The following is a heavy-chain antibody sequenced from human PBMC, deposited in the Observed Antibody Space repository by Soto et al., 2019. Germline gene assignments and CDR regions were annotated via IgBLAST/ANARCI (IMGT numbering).Heavy chain of an antibody. V-gene: IGHV4-31*03. D-gene: IGHD2-15*01. CDR2: IYYSGST. CDR3: ARSVTPWGQGTLVTVSSGKTLIWGVPETLLCSLCIHFDMDV. J-gene: IGHJ6*02. Sequence: SETLSLTCTVSGGSISSGGYYWNWIRQHPGKGLEWIGYIYYSGSTYYNPSLKSRVTISVDTSKNQFSLKLSSVTAADTAVYYCARSVTPWGQGTLVTVSSGKTLIWGVPETLLCSLCIHFDMDVWGLGTKVTVSS. CDR1: GGSISSGGYY.